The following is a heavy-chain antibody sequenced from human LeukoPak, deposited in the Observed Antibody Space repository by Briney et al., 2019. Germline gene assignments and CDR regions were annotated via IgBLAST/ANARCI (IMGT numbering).Heavy chain of an antibody. J-gene: IGHJ4*02. CDR3: AKPPPFDSSGWRRPEY. CDR2: ISGSGGNT. V-gene: IGHV3-23*01. Sequence: GALRLSCAASGFTFSSYWMSWVRQASGKGLEWVSGISGSGGNTYYADSVKGRFTISRDNSKNTLYLQMNSLRAEDTALYYCAKPPPFDSSGWRRPEYWGQGTLVTVSS. CDR1: GFTFSSYW. D-gene: IGHD6-19*01.